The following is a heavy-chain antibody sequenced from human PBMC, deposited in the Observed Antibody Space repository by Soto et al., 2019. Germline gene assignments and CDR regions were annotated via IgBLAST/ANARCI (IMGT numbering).Heavy chain of an antibody. D-gene: IGHD2-2*02. J-gene: IGHJ6*02. CDR3: AREGPGYCSSTSCYNHYYGMDV. V-gene: IGHV6-1*01. Sequence: PLQTLPLTCAISGDSVSSNSAAYNWIRQSTSSGLEWLGRTYYRSKWYNDYAVSVKSRITINPDTSKNQFSLQLNSVTPEDTAVYYCAREGPGYCSSTSCYNHYYGMDVWGQGTTVTVSS. CDR2: TYYRSKWYN. CDR1: GDSVSSNSAA.